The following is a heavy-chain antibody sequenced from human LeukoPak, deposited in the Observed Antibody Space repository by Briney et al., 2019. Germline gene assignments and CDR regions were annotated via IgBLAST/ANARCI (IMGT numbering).Heavy chain of an antibody. J-gene: IGHJ6*03. Sequence: ASVKVSCKASGYTFTSYDINWVRQATGQGLEWMGWMNPNSGNKGYAQKFQGRVTMTRNTSISTAYMELSSLRSEDTAVYYCARGVDYDFWSGSPGYYYYYMDVWGKGTTVTVSS. D-gene: IGHD3-3*01. CDR2: MNPNSGNK. V-gene: IGHV1-8*01. CDR1: GYTFTSYD. CDR3: ARGVDYDFWSGSPGYYYYYMDV.